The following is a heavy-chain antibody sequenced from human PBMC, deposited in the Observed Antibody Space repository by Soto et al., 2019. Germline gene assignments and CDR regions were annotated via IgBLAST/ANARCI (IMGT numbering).Heavy chain of an antibody. CDR1: GGSFSGYY. Sequence: SEALSLTCAVHGGSFSGYYWRWLLQPPWKGLEGIGEINHRGSTNYNPSLKRRVTILADTSKTQFSLKVTSVTAADTAVYYCAGPGQYYFDYWGQGTPVTVSS. J-gene: IGHJ4*02. CDR3: AGPGQYYFDY. V-gene: IGHV4-34*01. CDR2: INHRGST.